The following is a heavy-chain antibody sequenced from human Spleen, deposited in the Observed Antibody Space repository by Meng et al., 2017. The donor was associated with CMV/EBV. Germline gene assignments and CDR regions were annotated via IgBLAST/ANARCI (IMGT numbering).Heavy chain of an antibody. V-gene: IGHV1-2*02. CDR2: INPDSGGT. CDR1: GGTFSSYT. J-gene: IGHJ5*02. Sequence: ASVKVSCKASGGTFSSYTISWVRQAPGQGLEWMGWINPDSGGTNYARNFQGRVTMTRDTSISTAYMELSRLRSDDTAVYYCARDRIPYYDFWSGGGWFDPWGQGTLVTVSS. CDR3: ARDRIPYYDFWSGGGWFDP. D-gene: IGHD3-3*01.